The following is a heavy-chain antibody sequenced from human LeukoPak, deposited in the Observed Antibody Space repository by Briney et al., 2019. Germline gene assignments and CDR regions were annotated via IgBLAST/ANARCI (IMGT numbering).Heavy chain of an antibody. CDR3: ARVAATITGYYYMDV. CDR1: GYTFTSYG. CDR2: ISAYNGNT. Sequence: GASVKVSCKASGYTFTSYGISWVRQAPGQGLEWMGWISAYNGNTNYAQKLQGRVTMTTDTSTSTAYTELRSLRSDDTAVYYCARVAATITGYYYMDVWGKGTTVTVSS. J-gene: IGHJ6*03. V-gene: IGHV1-18*01. D-gene: IGHD5-12*01.